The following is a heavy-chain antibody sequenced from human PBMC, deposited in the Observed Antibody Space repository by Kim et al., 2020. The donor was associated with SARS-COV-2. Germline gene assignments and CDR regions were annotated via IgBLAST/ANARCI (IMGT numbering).Heavy chain of an antibody. J-gene: IGHJ3*02. CDR1: GYSFTSYW. V-gene: IGHV5-10-1*01. Sequence: GESLKISCKGSGYSFTSYWISWVRQMPGKGLEWMGRIDPSDSYTNYSPSFQGHVTISADKSISTAYLQWSSLKASDTAMYYCARQVAAAYDAFDIWGQGTMVTVSS. CDR3: ARQVAAAYDAFDI. CDR2: IDPSDSYT. D-gene: IGHD6-13*01.